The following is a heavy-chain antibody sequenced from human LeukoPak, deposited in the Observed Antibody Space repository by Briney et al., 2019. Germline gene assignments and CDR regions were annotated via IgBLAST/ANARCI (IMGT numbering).Heavy chain of an antibody. D-gene: IGHD3-22*01. V-gene: IGHV3-30*18. J-gene: IGHJ4*02. CDR2: ISYDGSNK. Sequence: GGSLRLSCAASGFTFSSYGMHWVRQAPGKGLEWVAVISYDGSNKYYADSAKGRLTISRDNSKNTLFLQMNSLRAEDTAVYYCAKDLYDSSGSRYDYWGQGTLVTVSS. CDR3: AKDLYDSSGSRYDY. CDR1: GFTFSSYG.